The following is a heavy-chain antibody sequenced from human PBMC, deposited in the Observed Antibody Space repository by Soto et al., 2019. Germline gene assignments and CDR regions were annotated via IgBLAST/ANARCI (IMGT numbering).Heavy chain of an antibody. J-gene: IGHJ4*02. Sequence: QVQLVQSGAEVKKLGASVKVSCKASGYTFTAYYIHWVRQAPGQGLEWVGWINPNSGDTNYAQRFQGWVTMTGDTSVSTAYMDLTRLRSDDTAVYYWARGGYTYGYGLDYWGQGTLVTVSS. V-gene: IGHV1-2*04. D-gene: IGHD5-18*01. CDR1: GYTFTAYY. CDR2: INPNSGDT. CDR3: ARGGYTYGYGLDY.